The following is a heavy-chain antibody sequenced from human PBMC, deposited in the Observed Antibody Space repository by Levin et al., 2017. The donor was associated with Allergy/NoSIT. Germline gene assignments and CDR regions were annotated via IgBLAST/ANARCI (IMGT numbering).Heavy chain of an antibody. CDR3: ARLVAVAAGYFDL. CDR1: GYSFTSYW. J-gene: IGHJ2*01. Sequence: KSGESLKISCKGSGYSFTSYWIGWVRQMPGKGLEWMGIIYPGDSDTRYSPSFQGQVTISADKSISTAYLQWSSLKASDTAMYYCARLVAVAAGYFDLWGRGTLVTVSS. V-gene: IGHV5-51*01. D-gene: IGHD6-19*01. CDR2: IYPGDSDT.